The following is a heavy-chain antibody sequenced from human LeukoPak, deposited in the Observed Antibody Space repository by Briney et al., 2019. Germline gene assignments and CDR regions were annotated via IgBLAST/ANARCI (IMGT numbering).Heavy chain of an antibody. CDR1: GFTFSSYW. V-gene: IGHV3-23*01. CDR3: AKDHQAWNYGYYFDY. Sequence: GGSLRLSCAASGFTFSSYWMHLVRQAPGKGLEWVSAISGSGGSTYYADSVKGRFTISRDNSKNTLYLQMNSLRAEDTAVYYCAKDHQAWNYGYYFDYWGQGTLVTVSS. D-gene: IGHD1-7*01. J-gene: IGHJ4*02. CDR2: ISGSGGST.